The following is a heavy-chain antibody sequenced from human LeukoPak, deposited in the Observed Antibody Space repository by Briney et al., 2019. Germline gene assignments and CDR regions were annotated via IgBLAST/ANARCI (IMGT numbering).Heavy chain of an antibody. V-gene: IGHV3-7*01. J-gene: IGHJ4*02. D-gene: IGHD3-3*01. CDR1: GFTFSSYW. CDR3: ARDAWVTIFGVVTYYFDY. CDR2: IKQDGSEK. Sequence: GGSLRLSCAASGFTFSSYWMSWVRQAPGKGLEWVANIKQDGSEKYYVDSVKGRFTISRDNAKNSLYLRMNSLRAEDTAVYYCARDAWVTIFGVVTYYFDYWGQGTLVTVSS.